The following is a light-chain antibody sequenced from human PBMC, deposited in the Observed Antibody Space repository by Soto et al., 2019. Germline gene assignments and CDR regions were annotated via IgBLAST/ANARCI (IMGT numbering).Light chain of an antibody. CDR3: SLYNTASTYV. CDR1: GSDLASYNR. J-gene: IGLJ1*01. CDR2: EVS. V-gene: IGLV2-18*01. Sequence: QSALTQPPSVSGSPGQSVTISCTGTGSDLASYNRVSWYQRPPGTGPKLVIYEVSNRPSGIPDRFSGSKSGNTASLTISGLQAEDEAEYYCSLYNTASTYVFGTGTKVTVL.